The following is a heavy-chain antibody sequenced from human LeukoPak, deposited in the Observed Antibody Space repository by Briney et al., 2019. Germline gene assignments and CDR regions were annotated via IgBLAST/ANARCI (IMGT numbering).Heavy chain of an antibody. CDR1: GFKFDDYG. J-gene: IGHJ4*02. CDR2: INWNGGRT. V-gene: IGHV3-20*01. D-gene: IGHD6-13*01. Sequence: GGSLRLSCAASGFKFDDYGMSWVRQAPGKGLECVSGINWNGGRTGYADSVKGRFTISRDNAKNSLYLQMNSLRAEDTALYLCARGRYSSTWANFDYWGQGTLVTVSS. CDR3: ARGRYSSTWANFDY.